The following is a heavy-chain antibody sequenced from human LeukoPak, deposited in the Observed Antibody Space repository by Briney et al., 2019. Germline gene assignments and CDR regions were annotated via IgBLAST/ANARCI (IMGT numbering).Heavy chain of an antibody. Sequence: ASVKVSCKASGGTFSSYAISWVRQAPGQGLEWMGGIIPIFGTANYAQKFQGRVTITADESTSTAYMELSSLRSEDTAVCYCAREGYCSGGSRYSSFFDYWGQGTLATVSS. CDR2: IIPIFGTA. V-gene: IGHV1-69*13. CDR3: AREGYCSGGSRYSSFFDY. CDR1: GGTFSSYA. D-gene: IGHD2-15*01. J-gene: IGHJ4*02.